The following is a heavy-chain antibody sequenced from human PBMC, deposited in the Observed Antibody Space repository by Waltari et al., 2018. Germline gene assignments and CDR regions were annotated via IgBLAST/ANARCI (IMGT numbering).Heavy chain of an antibody. V-gene: IGHV4-4*07. CDR3: ARRYNGYDYSYFDY. J-gene: IGHJ4*02. D-gene: IGHD5-12*01. CDR1: GGSISTYH. Sequence: QVQLQESGPGLVKPSETLSLTCTVSGGSISTYHWGWIRQPAGRGLEWIGRFYPSGTTNYNPSMKSRVTMSVDASKNLFSLRLSSVTAADTAVYYCARRYNGYDYSYFDYWGQGTLVTVSS. CDR2: FYPSGTT.